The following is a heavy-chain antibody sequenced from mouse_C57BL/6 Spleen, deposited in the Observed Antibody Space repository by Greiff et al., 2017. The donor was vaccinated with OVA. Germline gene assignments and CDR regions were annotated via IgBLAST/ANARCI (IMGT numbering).Heavy chain of an antibody. CDR1: GFSFNTYA. V-gene: IGHV10-1*01. D-gene: IGHD4-1*01. CDR2: IRSKSNNYAT. CDR3: VRQELGRFAY. J-gene: IGHJ3*01. Sequence: DVMLVESGGGLVQPKGSLKLSCAASGFSFNTYAMNWVRQAPGKGLEWVARIRSKSNNYATYYADSVKDRFTISRDDSESMLYLQMNNLKTEDTAMYYCVRQELGRFAYWGQGTLVTVSA.